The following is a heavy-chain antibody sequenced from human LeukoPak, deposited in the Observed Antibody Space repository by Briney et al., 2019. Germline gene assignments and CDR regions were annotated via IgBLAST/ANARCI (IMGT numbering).Heavy chain of an antibody. D-gene: IGHD6-19*01. Sequence: PSETLSLTCTVSGGSISSSSYYWGWIRQPPGKGLEWIGSIYYSGSTYYNPSLKSRVTISVDTSKNQFSLKLSSVTAADTAVYYCARDFRGQWLVLLGWFDPWGQGTLVTVSS. CDR2: IYYSGST. V-gene: IGHV4-39*07. J-gene: IGHJ5*02. CDR1: GGSISSSSYY. CDR3: ARDFRGQWLVLLGWFDP.